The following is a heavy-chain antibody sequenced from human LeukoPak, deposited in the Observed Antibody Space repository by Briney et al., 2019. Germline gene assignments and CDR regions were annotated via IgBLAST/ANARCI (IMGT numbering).Heavy chain of an antibody. Sequence: ASVKVSCKASGYTFTSYYMHWVQQAPGQGLEWMGIINPSGGSTSYAQKFQGRVTMTRDMSTSTVYMELSSLRSEDTAVYYCARDLAAAPPRSGYYYYYYMDVWGKGTTVTVSS. CDR2: INPSGGST. V-gene: IGHV1-46*01. D-gene: IGHD6-13*01. CDR3: ARDLAAAPPRSGYYYYYYMDV. CDR1: GYTFTSYY. J-gene: IGHJ6*03.